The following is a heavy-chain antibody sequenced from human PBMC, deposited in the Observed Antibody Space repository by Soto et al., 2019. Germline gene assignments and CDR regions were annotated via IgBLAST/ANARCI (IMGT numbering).Heavy chain of an antibody. J-gene: IGHJ4*02. CDR2: ISWNSGSI. D-gene: IGHD1-1*01. CDR3: AKNEFDY. Sequence: HPGGSLRLSCAASGFTFDDYAMHWVRQAPGKGLEWVSGISWNSGSIGYADSVKGRFTISRDNAKNSLYLQMNSLRAEDTALYYCAKNEFDYWGQGTLVTVSS. CDR1: GFTFDDYA. V-gene: IGHV3-9*01.